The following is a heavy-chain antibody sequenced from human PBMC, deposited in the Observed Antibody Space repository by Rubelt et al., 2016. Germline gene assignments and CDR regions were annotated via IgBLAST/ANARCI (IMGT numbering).Heavy chain of an antibody. CDR1: GGSISSGTYY. J-gene: IGHJ3*02. CDR2: IYYSGGT. D-gene: IGHD2-15*01. Sequence: QVQLQQWGAGLLKPSETLSLTCTVSGGSISSGTYYCGWIRQTPGKGLEWIGSIYYSGGTYYNPSLQGRVTMSVDTSKNQFSRRLSSVTAAETAVYYCARHRRADIVRAFDIWGQGTMVTVSS. V-gene: IGHV4-39*01. CDR3: ARHRRADIVRAFDI.